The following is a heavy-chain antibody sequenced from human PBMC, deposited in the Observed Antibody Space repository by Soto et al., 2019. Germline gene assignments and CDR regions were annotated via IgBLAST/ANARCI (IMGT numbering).Heavy chain of an antibody. CDR2: IWYDGSNK. D-gene: IGHD1-1*01. CDR1: GFTFSSYG. CDR3: ARDLGEMATTSLDY. Sequence: GGSLRLSCAASGFTFSSYGMHWVRQAPGKGLEWVAVIWYDGSNKYYADSVKGRFTISRDNYKNTLYLQMNSLRAEDTAVYYCARDLGEMATTSLDYWGQGTLVAVSS. V-gene: IGHV3-33*01. J-gene: IGHJ4*02.